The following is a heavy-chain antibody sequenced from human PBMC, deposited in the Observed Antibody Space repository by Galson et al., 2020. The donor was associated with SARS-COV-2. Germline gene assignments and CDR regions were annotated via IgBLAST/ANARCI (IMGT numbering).Heavy chain of an antibody. J-gene: IGHJ6*02. D-gene: IGHD5-12*01. V-gene: IGHV4-34*01. CDR3: ARGTVATGGVGYYYYYGMDV. CDR2: INHSGST. Sequence: SETLSLTCAVYGGSFSGYYWSWIRQPPGKGLEWIGEINHSGSTNYNPSLKNRVTISVDTSKNQFSLKLSSVTAADTAVYYCARGTVATGGVGYYYYYGMDVLGQGTTVTVSS. CDR1: GGSFSGYY.